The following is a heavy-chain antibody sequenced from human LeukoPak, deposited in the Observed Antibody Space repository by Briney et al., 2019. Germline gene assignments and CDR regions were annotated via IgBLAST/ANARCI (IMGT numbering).Heavy chain of an antibody. J-gene: IGHJ3*02. D-gene: IGHD2/OR15-2a*01. CDR1: GYTFAHYG. V-gene: IGHV1-18*01. CDR2: ISVHRGNT. CDR3: ARDPNSQVLGAFDI. Sequence: GASVNVPCKASGYTFAHYGISWVRQAPGQGLEWMGWISVHRGNTKLAQRIQGRATLTTDTSTSTAYMELRSLRSDDTAVYYCARDPNSQVLGAFDIWGQGTMVTVSS.